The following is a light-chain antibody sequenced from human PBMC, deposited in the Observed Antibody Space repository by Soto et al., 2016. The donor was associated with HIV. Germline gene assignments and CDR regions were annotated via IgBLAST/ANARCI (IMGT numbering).Light chain of an antibody. CDR1: QSISSY. Sequence: DIQMTQSPSSLSASVGDRVTITCRASQSISSYLNWYQHKPGKAPNLLIYAASSLQSGVPSRFSGSGSGTHFTLTISSLQPEDFATYYCQQSYSTPYTLGQGTKLEIK. V-gene: IGKV1-39*01. CDR2: AAS. CDR3: QQSYSTPYT. J-gene: IGKJ2*01.